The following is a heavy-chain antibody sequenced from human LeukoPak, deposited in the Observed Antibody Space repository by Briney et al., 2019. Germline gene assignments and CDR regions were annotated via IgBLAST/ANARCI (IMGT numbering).Heavy chain of an antibody. CDR3: ARIRNLGSYSSSWYEPNLFDY. CDR2: ISAYSGNT. CDR1: GYTFTSYG. Sequence: ASVKVSCKASGYTFTSYGISWVRQATGQGLEWMGWISAYSGNTNYAQKLQGRVTMTTDTSTSTAYMELRSLRSDDTAVYYCARIRNLGSYSSSWYEPNLFDYWGQGTLVTVSS. J-gene: IGHJ4*02. V-gene: IGHV1-18*01. D-gene: IGHD6-13*01.